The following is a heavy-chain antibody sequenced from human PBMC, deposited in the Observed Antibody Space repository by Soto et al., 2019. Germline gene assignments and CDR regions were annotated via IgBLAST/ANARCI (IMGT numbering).Heavy chain of an antibody. CDR2: ISSSSSTI. V-gene: IGHV3-48*01. CDR1: GFTFSSYS. J-gene: IGHJ4*02. Sequence: GGSLRLSCAASGFTFSSYSMNRVRQAPGKGLEWVSYISSSSSTIYYADSVKGRFTISRGNAKNSLYLQMNSLRAEDTAVYYCARDAPPDDYWGQGTLDPVSS. CDR3: ARDAPPDDY.